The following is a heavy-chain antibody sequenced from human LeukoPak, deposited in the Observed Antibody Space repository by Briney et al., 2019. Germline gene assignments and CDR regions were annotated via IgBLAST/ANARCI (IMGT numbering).Heavy chain of an antibody. D-gene: IGHD5-18*01. Sequence: ASVKVSCKASGYTFTGYYMHWVRQAPGQGLEWMGWINPNSGGTNYAQKFQGWVTMTRDTSISTAYMELSRLRSDDTAVYYCARDRTRGYSYGLGYWGQRTLVTVSS. CDR1: GYTFTGYY. CDR2: INPNSGGT. V-gene: IGHV1-2*04. J-gene: IGHJ4*02. CDR3: ARDRTRGYSYGLGY.